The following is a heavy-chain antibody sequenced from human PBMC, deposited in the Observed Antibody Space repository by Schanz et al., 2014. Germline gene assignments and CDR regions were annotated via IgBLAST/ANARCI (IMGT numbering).Heavy chain of an antibody. J-gene: IGHJ3*02. CDR1: GGSFSSNY. Sequence: QVQLQQWGAGLLKPSETLSLTCAVYGGSFSSNYWSWIRQPPGKGLEWIGELNQSGTTNYNPSLKSRVPMSVDPSKNQISLKLRSVTAAVTAVYYCARGTSERLLLRSWQCAFDIWGQGTMVTVSS. D-gene: IGHD3-22*01. CDR3: ARGTSERLLLRSWQCAFDI. V-gene: IGHV4-34*02. CDR2: LNQSGTT.